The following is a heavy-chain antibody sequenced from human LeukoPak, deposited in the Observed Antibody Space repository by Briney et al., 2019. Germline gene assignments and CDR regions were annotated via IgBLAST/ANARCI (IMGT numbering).Heavy chain of an antibody. CDR3: ARGLGRRGYDFWSGYYTFDY. J-gene: IGHJ4*02. D-gene: IGHD3-3*01. Sequence: PSETLSLTCAVYGGSFSGYYWSWIRQPPGKGLEWIGEINYSGSTNYNPSLKSRVTISVDTSKNQFSLKLSSVTAADTAVYYCARGLGRRGYDFWSGYYTFDYWGQGTLVTVSS. CDR1: GGSFSGYY. CDR2: INYSGST. V-gene: IGHV4-34*01.